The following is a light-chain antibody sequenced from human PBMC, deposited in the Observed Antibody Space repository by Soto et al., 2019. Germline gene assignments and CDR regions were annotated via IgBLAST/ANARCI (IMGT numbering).Light chain of an antibody. Sequence: EIVLTQSPGTLSLSPGERATLSCRASQSVSSSYLAWYQQRPGQAPRLLIYGASSRATGIPDRFSGSGSGTDFTLTISRLEPEDFAVYYCQWYGSSPPWTFGQGTKVEIK. CDR1: QSVSSSY. J-gene: IGKJ1*01. V-gene: IGKV3-20*01. CDR2: GAS. CDR3: QWYGSSPPWT.